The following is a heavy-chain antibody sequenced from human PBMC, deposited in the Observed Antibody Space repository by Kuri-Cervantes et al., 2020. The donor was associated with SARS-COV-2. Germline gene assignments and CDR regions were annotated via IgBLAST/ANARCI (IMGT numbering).Heavy chain of an antibody. J-gene: IGHJ4*02. CDR1: GYSISSGYY. CDR3: ARAVERVTGLLDHFDS. CDR2: IYHSGST. Sequence: GSLRLSCTVSGYSISSGYYWGWIRQPPGKGLEWIGSIYHSGSTYYNPSLKSRVTISVDTSKNQFSLNLRSVTPADTAVYYCARAVERVTGLLDHFDSWGQGTLVTVSS. V-gene: IGHV4-38-2*02. D-gene: IGHD3-9*01.